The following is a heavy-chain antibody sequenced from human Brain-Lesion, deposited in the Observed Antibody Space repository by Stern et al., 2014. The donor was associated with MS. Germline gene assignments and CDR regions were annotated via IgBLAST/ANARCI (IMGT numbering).Heavy chain of an antibody. CDR3: ATLSPGAGGNYYRHFDY. CDR2: FDPEDGET. V-gene: IGHV1-24*01. D-gene: IGHD1-26*01. CDR1: GYTLTELS. Sequence: QDQLVQSGAEVKKPGASVKVSCKVSGYTLTELSMHWVRQAPRKGLEWTGGFDPEDGETIYAQKFQGRVTMTEDTSTDTAYMELSSLRSEDTAVYYCATLSPGAGGNYYRHFDYWGQGTLVTVSS. J-gene: IGHJ4*02.